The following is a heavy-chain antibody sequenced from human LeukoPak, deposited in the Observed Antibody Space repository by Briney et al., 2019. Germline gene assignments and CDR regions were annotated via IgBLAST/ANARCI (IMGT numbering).Heavy chain of an antibody. CDR2: INHSGST. D-gene: IGHD3-10*01. CDR3: ARGFPDWYYGSGSSTLVWFDP. J-gene: IGHJ5*02. CDR1: VGFFRGCY. Sequence: SETLSLTRPVCVGFFRGCYWSGIRQPPGKGVEGIGEINHSGSTNYNPSLKSRVTISVDTSKNQFSLKVSSVTAADTAVYYCARGFPDWYYGSGSSTLVWFDPWGQGTLVTVSS. V-gene: IGHV4-34*01.